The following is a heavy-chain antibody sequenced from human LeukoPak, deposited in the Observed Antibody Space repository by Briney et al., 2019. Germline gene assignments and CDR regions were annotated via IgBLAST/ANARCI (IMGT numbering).Heavy chain of an antibody. Sequence: GGSLRLSCAASGFTFKTYTMHWVRQAPGMGLEWVSSISSSSSYIFYADSVKGRFTISRDNAKNSLYLQMSSLRAEDAAVYYCARFAARGFDYWGQGTLVTVSS. V-gene: IGHV3-21*01. CDR1: GFTFKTYT. CDR2: ISSSSSYI. CDR3: ARFAARGFDY. D-gene: IGHD3-10*01. J-gene: IGHJ4*02.